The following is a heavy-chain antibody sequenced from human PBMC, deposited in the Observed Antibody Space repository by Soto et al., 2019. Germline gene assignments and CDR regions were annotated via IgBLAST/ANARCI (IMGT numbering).Heavy chain of an antibody. CDR2: VIPIFNSA. Sequence: QVQLVQSGAEVKKPGSSVKVSCKASGGTFNNYALSWVRQAPGQGLEWVGGVIPIFNSANYAQKFQGRVTITADDATSTAYRELRSLRPDDTAVYYCAREVTVASYSFDFWGQGTLVTVSS. J-gene: IGHJ4*02. CDR3: AREVTVASYSFDF. D-gene: IGHD5-12*01. V-gene: IGHV1-69*01. CDR1: GGTFNNYA.